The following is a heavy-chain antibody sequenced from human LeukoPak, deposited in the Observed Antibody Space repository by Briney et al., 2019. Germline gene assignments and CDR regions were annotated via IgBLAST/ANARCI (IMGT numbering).Heavy chain of an antibody. D-gene: IGHD6-13*01. J-gene: IGHJ5*02. Sequence: GRSLRLSCAASGFTFSDYGMQWVRQALGKGLEWVALISTDGSDKDYADSVKGRFTLSRDNSKNTLYLQMNSLRVEDTAVYYCAKDGTSSWFGEATWGQGTLVTVSS. V-gene: IGHV3-30*18. CDR3: AKDGTSSWFGEAT. CDR1: GFTFSDYG. CDR2: ISTDGSDK.